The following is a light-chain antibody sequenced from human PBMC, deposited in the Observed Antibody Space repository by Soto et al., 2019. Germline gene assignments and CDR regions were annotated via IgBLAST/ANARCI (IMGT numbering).Light chain of an antibody. CDR1: QTVSSN. J-gene: IGKJ2*01. V-gene: IGKV3-15*01. CDR3: QQSNNWPYT. CDR2: GAS. Sequence: EIVMTQSPATLSVSPGERATLSCRASQTVSSNLAWYQQKPGQPPRLLVYGASTRATDIPARFSGSGSGTEFTLTISSLHYEDFAVYYCQQSNNWPYTFGQGTKLEIK.